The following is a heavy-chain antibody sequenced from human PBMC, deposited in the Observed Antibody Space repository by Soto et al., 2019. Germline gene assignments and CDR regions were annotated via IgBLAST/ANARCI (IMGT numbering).Heavy chain of an antibody. CDR3: ARSQFDYVWGTSGYFDS. CDR1: GYSFTTHW. CDR2: IYPGDSDA. D-gene: IGHD3-16*01. J-gene: IGHJ4*02. Sequence: EVQLVQSGPEVKKPGESLKISCKGSGYSFTTHWVGWLRQMPGKGLEWMGIIYPGDSDARYSPSFQGQVTISVDESITTAYLQWSSLKASDTAMYYCARSQFDYVWGTSGYFDSWGQGTLVTVSS. V-gene: IGHV5-51*01.